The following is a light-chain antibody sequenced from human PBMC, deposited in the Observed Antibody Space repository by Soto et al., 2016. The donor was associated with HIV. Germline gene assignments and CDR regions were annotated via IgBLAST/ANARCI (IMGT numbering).Light chain of an antibody. Sequence: DIQMTQSPSSLSASVGDRVSITCRASQSIGRYLNWYQQKPGKAPKLLIYGVSSLQSGVPSRFSDSGSGTDFTLTISSLQPDDFATYYCQQTYSSLLFGGGTKVQIK. CDR2: GVS. CDR1: QSIGRY. CDR3: QQTYSSLL. J-gene: IGKJ4*01. V-gene: IGKV1-39*01.